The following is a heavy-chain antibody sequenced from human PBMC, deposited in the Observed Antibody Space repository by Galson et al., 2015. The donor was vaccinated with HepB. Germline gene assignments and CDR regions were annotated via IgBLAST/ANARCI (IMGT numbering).Heavy chain of an antibody. J-gene: IGHJ4*02. CDR1: GYTFTSYG. D-gene: IGHD2-15*01. V-gene: IGHV1-18*04. Sequence: SVKVSCKASGYTFTSYGISWVRQAPGQGLEWMGWISTYNGDTKDAQNLQDRITMTTDTSTRTAHMELRSLRSDDTAIYYCARVIGGAFDYWEQGTLVTVSS. CDR2: ISTYNGDT. CDR3: ARVIGGAFDY.